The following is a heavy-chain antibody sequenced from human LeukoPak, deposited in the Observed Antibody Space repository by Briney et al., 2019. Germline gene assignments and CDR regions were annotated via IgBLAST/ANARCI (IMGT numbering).Heavy chain of an antibody. CDR1: GYTFTGYY. CDR3: ARDQWSIAVAGTDWFDP. Sequence: ASVKVSCKASGYTFTGYYMHWVRQAPGQGLEWMGWINPNSGGTNYAQTFQGRVTMTRDTSISTAYMELSRLRSDDTAVYYCARDQWSIAVAGTDWFDPWGQGTLVTVSS. V-gene: IGHV1-2*02. J-gene: IGHJ5*02. D-gene: IGHD6-19*01. CDR2: INPNSGGT.